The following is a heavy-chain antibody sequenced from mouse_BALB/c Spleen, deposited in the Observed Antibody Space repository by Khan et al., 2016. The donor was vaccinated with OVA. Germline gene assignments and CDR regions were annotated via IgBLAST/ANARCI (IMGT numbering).Heavy chain of an antibody. CDR2: ITSGGSF. CDR1: GYSITSGYY. V-gene: IGHV3-6*02. Sequence: EVQLQESGPGLVKLSQSLSLTCSVTGYSITSGYYWNWIRQFPGNKLEWMGYITSGGSFNYNPSLKNRISITRDTSNNQFLLKLNPVTTEDTATXYCARAGRWSDCWGQGTLVTVSA. CDR3: ARAGRWSDC. J-gene: IGHJ3*01.